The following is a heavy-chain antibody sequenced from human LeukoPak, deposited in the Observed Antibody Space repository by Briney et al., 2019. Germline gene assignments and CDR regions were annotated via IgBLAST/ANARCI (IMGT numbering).Heavy chain of an antibody. J-gene: IGHJ6*03. CDR2: IRYDGSNK. D-gene: IGHD5-12*01. CDR1: GFTFSSYG. CDR3: AKLSGSHSYYYYYMDV. V-gene: IGHV3-30*02. Sequence: GGSLRLSCAASGFTFSSYGMHWVRQAPGKGLEWVAFIRYDGSNKYYADSVKGRFTISRDNSKNTLYLQMNSLRAEDTAVYYCAKLSGSHSYYYYYMDVWGKGTTVTISS.